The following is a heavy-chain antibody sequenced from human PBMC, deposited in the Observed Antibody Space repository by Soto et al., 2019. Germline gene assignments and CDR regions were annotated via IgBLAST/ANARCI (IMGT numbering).Heavy chain of an antibody. CDR1: RFTFDDYA. V-gene: IGHV3-9*01. Sequence: GGSLRLSCAASRFTFDDYAMHWVRQAPGKGLEWVSGISWNSGSIGYADSVKGRFTISRDNAKNSLYLQMNSLRAEDTALYYCAKDMNIVATDAFDIWGQGTMVT. CDR2: ISWNSGSI. D-gene: IGHD5-12*01. J-gene: IGHJ3*02. CDR3: AKDMNIVATDAFDI.